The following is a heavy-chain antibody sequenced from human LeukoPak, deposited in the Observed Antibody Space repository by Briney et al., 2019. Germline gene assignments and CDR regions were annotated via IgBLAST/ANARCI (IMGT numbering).Heavy chain of an antibody. CDR1: GFTFSSYS. V-gene: IGHV3-48*01. D-gene: IGHD3-9*01. CDR2: ISSSSSTI. CDR3: AKVVGLRYFDWLPTY. J-gene: IGHJ4*02. Sequence: GGSLRLSCAASGFTFSSYSMNWVRQAPGKGLEWVSYISSSSSTIYYADSVKGRFTISRDNAKNSLYLQMNSLRAEDTAVYYCAKVVGLRYFDWLPTYWGQGTLVTVSS.